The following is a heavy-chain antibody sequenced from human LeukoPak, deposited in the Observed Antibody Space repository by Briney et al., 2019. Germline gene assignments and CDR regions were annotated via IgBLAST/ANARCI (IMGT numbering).Heavy chain of an antibody. Sequence: ASVKVSFKISGNTLHTPAITWVRQAPGEGLEWMGWSSLANGNTNYAQKLQGRVTMTIDKSTTTAYMELRSLRSDDTATYYCTTGETGFSRYEYWGQGTVVTVSS. CDR3: TTGETGFSRYEY. CDR2: SSLANGNT. V-gene: IGHV1-18*01. CDR1: GNTLHTPA. D-gene: IGHD3-9*01. J-gene: IGHJ4*02.